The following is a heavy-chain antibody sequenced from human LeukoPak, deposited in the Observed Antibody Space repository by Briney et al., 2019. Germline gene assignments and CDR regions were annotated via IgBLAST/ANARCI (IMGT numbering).Heavy chain of an antibody. Sequence: PGGSLRLSCAASGFTVSSNYMSWVRQAPGKGLEWVSVIYSGGSTYYADSVKGRFTISRDNSKNTLYLQMNSLRAEDTAVYYCARGRGSYDFWSGLTYYYFDYWGQGTLVTVSS. CDR2: IYSGGST. V-gene: IGHV3-53*01. CDR1: GFTVSSNY. J-gene: IGHJ4*02. CDR3: ARGRGSYDFWSGLTYYYFDY. D-gene: IGHD3-3*01.